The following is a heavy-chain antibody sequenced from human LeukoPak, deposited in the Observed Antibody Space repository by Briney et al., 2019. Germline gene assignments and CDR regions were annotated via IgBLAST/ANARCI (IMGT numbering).Heavy chain of an antibody. CDR1: GGSFSGYY. V-gene: IGHV4-34*01. J-gene: IGHJ4*02. CDR2: INHSGST. Sequence: KPSETLSLTCAVYGGSFSGYYWSWIRQPPGKGLEWIGEINHSGSTNYNPSLKSRVTISVDTSKNQFSLKLSSVTAADTAVYYCARAYSSGWSHYWGQGTLVTVSS. CDR3: ARAYSSGWSHY. D-gene: IGHD6-19*01.